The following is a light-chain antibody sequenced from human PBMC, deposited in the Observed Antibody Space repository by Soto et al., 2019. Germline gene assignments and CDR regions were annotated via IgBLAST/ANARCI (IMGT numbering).Light chain of an antibody. Sequence: IHMTQSPSTLSASVGDRVTITCRASQSISSWLAWYQQKPGKAPNLLIYKASTLESGVPSRFSGSGSGTDSTLTISRLEPEDFAVYYCQQYGNSPRTFGQGTKVDIK. J-gene: IGKJ1*01. CDR2: KAS. CDR1: QSISSW. V-gene: IGKV1-5*03. CDR3: QQYGNSPRT.